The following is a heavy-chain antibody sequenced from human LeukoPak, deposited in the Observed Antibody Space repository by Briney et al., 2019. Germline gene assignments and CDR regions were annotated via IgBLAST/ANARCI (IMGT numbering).Heavy chain of an antibody. D-gene: IGHD5-12*01. V-gene: IGHV4-34*01. J-gene: IGHJ4*02. CDR2: ISHSGST. CDR1: GVSFSGYY. CDR3: ARGRGYSGYDCFDY. Sequence: PSETLSLTCAVYGVSFSGYYWSWIRQPPGKGLEWIGEISHSGSTNYNPSLKSRVTISVDTSKNQFSLKLSSVTAADTAVYYCARGRGYSGYDCFDYWGQGTLVTVSS.